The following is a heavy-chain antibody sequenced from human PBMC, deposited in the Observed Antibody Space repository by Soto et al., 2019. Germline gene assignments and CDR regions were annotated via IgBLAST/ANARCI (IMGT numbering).Heavy chain of an antibody. V-gene: IGHV3-30*18. Sequence: QVQLVESGGGVVQPGGSLRLSCAASGFTFSSYGMHWVRQAPGKGLEWVAVISYDGSNKYYADSVKGRFTISRDNSKNTLYLQMNSLRAEDTAVYYCAKGTWVVDVWGQGTTVTVSS. CDR3: AKGTWVVDV. D-gene: IGHD3-16*01. CDR1: GFTFSSYG. CDR2: ISYDGSNK. J-gene: IGHJ6*02.